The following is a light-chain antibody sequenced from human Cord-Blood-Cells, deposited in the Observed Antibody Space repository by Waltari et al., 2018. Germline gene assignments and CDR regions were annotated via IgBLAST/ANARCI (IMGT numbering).Light chain of an antibody. CDR3: YSTDSSGNHRV. CDR2: DDS. Sequence: SYELTQPPSVSVLSGQTARITCTGDALPKKSDYWFKSKSGQAPVLVIDDDSKRPSGIPERFSGASSGTMATLTISGAQVEDEADYYCYSTDSSGNHRVFGGGTKLTVL. V-gene: IGLV3-10*01. J-gene: IGLJ2*01. CDR1: ALPKKS.